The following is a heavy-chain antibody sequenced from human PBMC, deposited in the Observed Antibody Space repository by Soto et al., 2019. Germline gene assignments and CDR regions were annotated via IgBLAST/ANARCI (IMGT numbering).Heavy chain of an antibody. J-gene: IGHJ4*02. Sequence: EVQLVESGGGLVQPGGSLRLSCAASGFALSGYWMTWVRQAPGKGLEWVASINPDGTLKYYVDSVNGRFTISRDNADNSLFLQMISLRVEDTAVYYCARWESGDWYLGIWGQGTLVTVSS. CDR2: INPDGTLK. D-gene: IGHD2-21*02. V-gene: IGHV3-7*03. CDR3: ARWESGDWYLGI. CDR1: GFALSGYW.